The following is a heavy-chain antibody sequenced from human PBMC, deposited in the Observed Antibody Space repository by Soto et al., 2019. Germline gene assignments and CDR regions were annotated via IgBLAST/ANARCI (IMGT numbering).Heavy chain of an antibody. V-gene: IGHV3-23*01. CDR2: ISGSGGST. J-gene: IGHJ5*02. CDR1: GFTFYNYA. D-gene: IGHD3-22*01. Sequence: GGSLRLSCAASGFTFYNYAMNWVRQAPGKGLEWVSGISGSGGSTYYADPVKGRFTASRDNSKNTLYLQMNGLRVEDTAVYYCAKGVKFYYDSAEGWFDPWGQGTLVTVSS. CDR3: AKGVKFYYDSAEGWFDP.